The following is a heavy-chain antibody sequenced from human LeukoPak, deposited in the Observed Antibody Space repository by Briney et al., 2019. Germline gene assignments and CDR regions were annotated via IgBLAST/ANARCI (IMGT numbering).Heavy chain of an antibody. CDR3: AKERYCSSTSCYGDDAFDI. V-gene: IGHV3-30*02. CDR2: IRYDGSNK. J-gene: IGHJ3*02. D-gene: IGHD2-2*01. CDR1: GFTFSSYG. Sequence: GGSLRLSCAASGFTFSSYGMHWVRQAPGKGLEWVAFIRYDGSNKYYADSVKGRFTISRDNSKNTLYLRMNSLRAEDTAVYYCAKERYCSSTSCYGDDAFDIWGQGTMVTVSS.